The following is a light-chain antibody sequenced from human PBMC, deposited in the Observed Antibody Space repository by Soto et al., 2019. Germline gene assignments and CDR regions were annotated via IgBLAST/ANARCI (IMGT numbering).Light chain of an antibody. CDR1: QGIRND. V-gene: IGKV1-6*01. CDR2: AAS. Sequence: AVQMTQSPSSLSASVGDIVTITCRASQGIRNDLAWYQQKPGRAPRLLIFAASTLQSGVPSRFSGSGAGTDFTLTISSQQPEDFATYYCLQAYNYPRTFGQGTKV. CDR3: LQAYNYPRT. J-gene: IGKJ1*01.